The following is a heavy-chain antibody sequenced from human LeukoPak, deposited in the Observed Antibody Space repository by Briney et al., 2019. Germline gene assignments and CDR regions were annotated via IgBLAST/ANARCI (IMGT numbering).Heavy chain of an antibody. Sequence: GGSLRLSCAASGFTFSIYAMSWVRQAPGKGLAWVSAISGSGGSTYYADSVKGRFTISRDNSKNTLYLQMNSLRAEDTAVYYCARVSPSSWYNHDAFDIWGQGTMVTVSS. CDR2: ISGSGGST. CDR3: ARVSPSSWYNHDAFDI. CDR1: GFTFSIYA. D-gene: IGHD6-13*01. V-gene: IGHV3-23*01. J-gene: IGHJ3*02.